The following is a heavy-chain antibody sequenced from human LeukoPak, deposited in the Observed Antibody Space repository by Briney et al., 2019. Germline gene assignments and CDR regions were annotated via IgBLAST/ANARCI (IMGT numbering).Heavy chain of an antibody. CDR2: IYYSGST. Sequence: SETLSLTCTVSGGFISSSSYYWGWIRQPPGKGLEWIGSIYYSGSTYYNPSLKSRVTISVDTSKNQFSLKLSSVTAADTAVYYCARNPVDSSSWSLDYWGQGTLVTVSS. V-gene: IGHV4-39*07. J-gene: IGHJ4*02. D-gene: IGHD6-13*01. CDR3: ARNPVDSSSWSLDY. CDR1: GGFISSSSYY.